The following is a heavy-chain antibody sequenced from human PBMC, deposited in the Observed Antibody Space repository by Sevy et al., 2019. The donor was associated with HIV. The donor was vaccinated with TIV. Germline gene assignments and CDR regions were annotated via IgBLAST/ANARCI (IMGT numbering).Heavy chain of an antibody. V-gene: IGHV1-18*01. D-gene: IGHD3-22*01. CDR1: GYTFTRYA. CDR3: AISKDYYDSSGSPFDY. J-gene: IGHJ4*02. Sequence: ASVKVSCKASGYTFTRYAISWVRQAPGQGLEWMGTMGPYNGDTNYAQKLQGRVTMTADTSTGTAYMELSSLRSDDTAVFYCAISKDYYDSSGSPFDYWGQGTLVTVSS. CDR2: MGPYNGDT.